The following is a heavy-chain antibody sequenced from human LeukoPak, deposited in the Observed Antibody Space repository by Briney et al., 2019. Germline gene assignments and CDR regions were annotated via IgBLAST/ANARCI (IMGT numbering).Heavy chain of an antibody. V-gene: IGHV4-59*01. J-gene: IGHJ3*02. CDR3: ARIRVNAFDI. CDR2: IYYSGTT. CDR1: NSSIICYY. D-gene: IGHD3-10*01. Sequence: PSETLSLTCTVSNSSIICYYWSWIRQPPGKGLEWIGYIYYSGTTNYNPSLKSRVTMSVDTSKNQFSLKLSSVTAADTAVYYCARIRVNAFDIWGQGTMVTVSS.